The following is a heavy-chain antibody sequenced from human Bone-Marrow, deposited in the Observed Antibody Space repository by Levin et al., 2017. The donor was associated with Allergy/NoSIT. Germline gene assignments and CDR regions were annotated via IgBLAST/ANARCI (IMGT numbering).Heavy chain of an antibody. V-gene: IGHV3-49*03. J-gene: IGHJ4*02. CDR3: SRDSHGYFPGADTFDY. D-gene: IGHD5-18*01. CDR1: GFTFRAYA. Sequence: SCTTSGFTFRAYALSWFRQAPGKGLEWVGFIANEAHGGTTQYAASVNGRFTISRDDSKNIAYLQMNNLKSEDTAVYYCSRDSHGYFPGADTFDYWGQGTLVTVSS. CDR2: IANEAHGGTT.